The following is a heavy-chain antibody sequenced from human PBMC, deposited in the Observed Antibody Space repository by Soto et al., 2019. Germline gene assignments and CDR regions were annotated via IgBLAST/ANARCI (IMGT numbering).Heavy chain of an antibody. CDR2: IRSKVNNLET. J-gene: IGHJ4*02. Sequence: PGCYLRVYCAASGFTSSDSTMHWVRQTSGRGLEWLGRIRSKVNNLETVYAASVKGRFTISRDDSKNTAYLQMNSLKTEDTAVYYCTRLITPLDYWGRGT. CDR1: GFTSSDST. V-gene: IGHV3-73*01. CDR3: TRLITPLDY. D-gene: IGHD3-16*01.